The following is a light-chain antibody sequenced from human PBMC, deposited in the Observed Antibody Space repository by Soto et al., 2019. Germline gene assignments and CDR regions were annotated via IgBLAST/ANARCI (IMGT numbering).Light chain of an antibody. CDR2: DAS. CDR1: QSISSW. CDR3: QQYNSS. V-gene: IGKV1-5*01. Sequence: DIQMTQSPSTLSASVGDRVTLTCRASQSISSWLAWYQQKPGKSPKLLIYDASSLQSGVPSRFSGIGSGTEFTLTISSLQPDDFATYYCQQYNSSFGQGTKVDIK. J-gene: IGKJ2*01.